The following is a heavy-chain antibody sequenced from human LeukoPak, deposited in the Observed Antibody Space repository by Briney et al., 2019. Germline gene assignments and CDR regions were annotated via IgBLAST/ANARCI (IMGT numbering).Heavy chain of an antibody. D-gene: IGHD4-23*01. Sequence: PGGSLRLSCAASGFTFSSYSMNWVRQAPGKGLEWVSSISSSSSYIYYADSVKGQFTISRDNAKNSLYLQMNSLRAEDTAVYYCARDPTTVVTSYWYFDLWGRGTLVTVSS. CDR1: GFTFSSYS. CDR3: ARDPTTVVTSYWYFDL. J-gene: IGHJ2*01. V-gene: IGHV3-21*01. CDR2: ISSSSSYI.